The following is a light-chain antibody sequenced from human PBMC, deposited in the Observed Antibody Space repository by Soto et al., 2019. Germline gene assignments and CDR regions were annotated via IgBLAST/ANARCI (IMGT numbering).Light chain of an antibody. CDR3: QQYSTYPYT. J-gene: IGKJ2*01. CDR2: DAS. V-gene: IGKV1-5*01. CDR1: QNVETR. Sequence: DIQMTQSPSTLSASVGDRVTITCRASQNVETRLAWYQQKPGKAPDLVIYDASNLEAGGPSRFSGSGSGTEFSLSISSLQSDDSATYFCQQYSTYPYTFGHGTRLHIK.